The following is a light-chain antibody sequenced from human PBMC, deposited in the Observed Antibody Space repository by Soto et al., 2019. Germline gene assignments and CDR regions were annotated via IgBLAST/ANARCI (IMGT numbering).Light chain of an antibody. J-gene: IGKJ2*01. V-gene: IGKV3-20*01. CDR1: QSVSSTY. CDR3: QQYGRSPPFT. Sequence: EIVLTQSPGTLSLSPGERATLSCRASQSVSSTYIAWYQQNPGRAPRLLIYGASRRATGIPDRFSGSGSGTDFTLTISRLEPEDFAVYFCQQYGRSPPFTFGQGPKVEIK. CDR2: GAS.